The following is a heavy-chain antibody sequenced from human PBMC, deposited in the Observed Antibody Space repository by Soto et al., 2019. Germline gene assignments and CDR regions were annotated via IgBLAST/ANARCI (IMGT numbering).Heavy chain of an antibody. D-gene: IGHD2-2*01. CDR1: GFTFGDYA. V-gene: IGHV3-49*03. CDR3: TRGVVPAAMLGSFDY. Sequence: GGSLRLSCTASGFTFGDYAMSWFRQAPGKGLEWVGFIRSKAYGGTTEYAASVKGRFTISRDDSKSIAYLQMNSLKTEDTAVYYCTRGVVPAAMLGSFDYWGQGTLVTVSS. J-gene: IGHJ4*02. CDR2: IRSKAYGGTT.